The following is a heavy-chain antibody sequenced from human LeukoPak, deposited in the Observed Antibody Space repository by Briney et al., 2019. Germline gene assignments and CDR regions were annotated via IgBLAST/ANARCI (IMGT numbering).Heavy chain of an antibody. Sequence: ASVKVSCKASGYTFTGYYMHWVRQAPGQGLEWMGWINPNSGGTNYAQKFQGRVTMTRDTSISTAYMELSRLRSDDTAVYYCARATPLRHCSSTSCYTTWFDPWGQGTLVTVSS. V-gene: IGHV1-2*02. J-gene: IGHJ5*02. CDR1: GYTFTGYY. D-gene: IGHD2-2*02. CDR3: ARATPLRHCSSTSCYTTWFDP. CDR2: INPNSGGT.